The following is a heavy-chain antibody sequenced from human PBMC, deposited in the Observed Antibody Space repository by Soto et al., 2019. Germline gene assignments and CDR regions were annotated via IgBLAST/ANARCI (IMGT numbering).Heavy chain of an antibody. Sequence: QVQLVESGGGVVQPGRSLRLSCAASGFTFSSYGMHWVRQAPGKGLEWVAVISYDGSNKYYADSVKGRFTISRDNSKNPLYLQMNSLRAEDTAVYYCANDYGDYRIFDYWGQGTLVTVSS. J-gene: IGHJ4*02. V-gene: IGHV3-30*18. CDR3: ANDYGDYRIFDY. CDR1: GFTFSSYG. D-gene: IGHD4-17*01. CDR2: ISYDGSNK.